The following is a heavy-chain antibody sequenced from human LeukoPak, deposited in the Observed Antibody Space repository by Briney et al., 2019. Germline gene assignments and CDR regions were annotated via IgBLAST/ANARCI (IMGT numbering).Heavy chain of an antibody. V-gene: IGHV4-59*01. CDR2: VYYTGST. CDR1: GASISNYY. Sequence: SETLSLTCTVSGASISNYYWTWMRQAPGKGLEGIGYVYYTGSTNYNPSLKSRVTISVDTSKNQFFLKLSAVTAADTAVYYCARTSRHFYNSGGNSIPWPDGMDVWGQGTTVTVSS. D-gene: IGHD3-10*01. CDR3: ARTSRHFYNSGGNSIPWPDGMDV. J-gene: IGHJ6*02.